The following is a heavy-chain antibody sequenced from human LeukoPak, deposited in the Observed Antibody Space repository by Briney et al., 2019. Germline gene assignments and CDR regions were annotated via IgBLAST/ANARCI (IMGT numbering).Heavy chain of an antibody. J-gene: IGHJ4*02. CDR2: IYPGDSDA. Sequence: GESLKISCKGSGYSFTSYWIGWVRQMPGKGLEWMGIIYPGDSDARYSPSFQGQVTISADKSISTAYLQWSSLKASDTAMYYCARLMTYRSSWYASAIGYWGQGTLVTVSS. V-gene: IGHV5-51*01. CDR3: ARLMTYRSSWYASAIGY. D-gene: IGHD6-13*01. CDR1: GYSFTSYW.